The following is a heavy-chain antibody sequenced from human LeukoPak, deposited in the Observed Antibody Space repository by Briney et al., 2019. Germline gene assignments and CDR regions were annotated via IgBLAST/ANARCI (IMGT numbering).Heavy chain of an antibody. CDR2: INSDGSTT. CDR1: GLTLSSYW. J-gene: IGHJ5*02. V-gene: IGHV3-74*01. D-gene: IGHD6-13*01. Sequence: QPGGSLRLSCAASGLTLSSYWMHWVRQAPGKGLVWVSRINSDGSTTNYADSVQGRFSISRDNAKNTLYLQMNSLRAEDTAVYYCARGSSGYSTTWGQGTLVTVSS. CDR3: ARGSSGYSTT.